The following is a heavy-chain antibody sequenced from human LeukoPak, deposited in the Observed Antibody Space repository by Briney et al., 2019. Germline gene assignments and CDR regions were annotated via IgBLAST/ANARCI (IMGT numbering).Heavy chain of an antibody. CDR1: GVSISSYY. J-gene: IGHJ4*02. D-gene: IGHD1-1*01. Sequence: SETLSLTCAVSGVSISSYYWNWIRQPPGKGLEWIGYIYYSGNTNYNPSLKSRVTMSVDTSRNQFSLRLNSVTAADTAVYYCARSTDFDYWGQGTLVTVSS. V-gene: IGHV4-59*01. CDR3: ARSTDFDY. CDR2: IYYSGNT.